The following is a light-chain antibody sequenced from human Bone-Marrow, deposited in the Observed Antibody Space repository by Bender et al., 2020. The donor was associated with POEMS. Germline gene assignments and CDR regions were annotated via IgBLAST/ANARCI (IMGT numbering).Light chain of an antibody. Sequence: QSALTQPASVSGSPGQSITISCTGTSSDIGGYNYVSWYQQHPGKAPKLMIYEVNQRPSGVSYRFSGSKSDNTASLTISGLQAEDEADFYCCSYADNSVWVFGGGTKLTVL. J-gene: IGLJ3*02. V-gene: IGLV2-23*02. CDR2: EVN. CDR3: CSYADNSVWV. CDR1: SSDIGGYNY.